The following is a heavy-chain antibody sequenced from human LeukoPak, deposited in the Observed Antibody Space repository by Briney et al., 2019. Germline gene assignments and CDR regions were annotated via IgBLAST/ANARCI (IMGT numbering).Heavy chain of an antibody. CDR2: ISSSSSYI. D-gene: IGHD6-13*01. J-gene: IGHJ3*02. Sequence: GGSLRLSCAASGFTFSSYSMNWVRQAPGKGLEWVSSISSSSSYIYYADSVKGRFTISRDNAKNSLYLQMNSLRAEDTAVYYCARGAAATDDAFVMGGKGTRVPVSS. V-gene: IGHV3-21*01. CDR3: ARGAAATDDAFVM. CDR1: GFTFSSYS.